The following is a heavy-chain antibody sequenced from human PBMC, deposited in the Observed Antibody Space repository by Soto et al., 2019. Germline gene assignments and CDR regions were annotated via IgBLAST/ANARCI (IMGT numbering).Heavy chain of an antibody. CDR2: IYHSGST. D-gene: IGHD6-19*01. Sequence: SETLSLTCAVSGYSISSGYYWGWIRQPPGKGLEWIGSIYHSGSTYYNPSLKSRVTISVDTSKNQFSLKLSSVTAADTAVYYCARGASSGWYNFDYWGQGTLVTVSS. V-gene: IGHV4-38-2*01. CDR3: ARGASSGWYNFDY. J-gene: IGHJ4*02. CDR1: GYSISSGYY.